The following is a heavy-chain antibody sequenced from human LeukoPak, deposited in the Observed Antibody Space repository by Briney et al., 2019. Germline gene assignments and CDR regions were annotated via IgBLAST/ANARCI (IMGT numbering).Heavy chain of an antibody. CDR2: ISSTGSTI. V-gene: IGHV3-11*04. D-gene: IGHD2-15*01. CDR3: ARWPHISCSGGSCYPMAFDI. CDR1: GFTFSDYY. J-gene: IGHJ3*02. Sequence: PGGSLRLSCAASGFTFSDYYMSWIRQAPGKGLEWVSYISSTGSTIYYADSVKGRFTISRDNAKNSLYLQMNSLRAEDTAVYYCARWPHISCSGGSCYPMAFDIWGERTMVTVSS.